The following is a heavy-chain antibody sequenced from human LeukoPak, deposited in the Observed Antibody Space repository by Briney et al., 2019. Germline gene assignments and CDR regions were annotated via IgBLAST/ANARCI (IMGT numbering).Heavy chain of an antibody. J-gene: IGHJ4*02. CDR3: AKISSSAEPNFDY. Sequence: PGGSLRLSCAASGFTFSSYAMHWVRQAPGKGLEWVAFIWPDGSKKYYADSVKGRFTISRDNSKSTLSPQMNSLRPEDTALYFCAKISSSAEPNFDYWGQGTLLTVSS. CDR2: IWPDGSKK. V-gene: IGHV3-30*02. CDR1: GFTFSSYA. D-gene: IGHD1-14*01.